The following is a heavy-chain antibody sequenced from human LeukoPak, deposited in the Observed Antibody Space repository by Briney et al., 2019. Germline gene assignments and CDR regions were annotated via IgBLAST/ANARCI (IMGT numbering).Heavy chain of an antibody. D-gene: IGHD2-15*01. J-gene: IGHJ6*03. CDR1: GFTFSSYS. Sequence: KPGGSLRLSSAASGFTFSSYSMNWVRQAPGKGLEWVSSISSSSSYKYYADSVKGRFTTSSDNANNTLQLQINSLRADDTAVDYCARDGSPSAHCYYYYYMDVWGKGTTVTVS. CDR3: ARDGSPSAHCYYYYYMDV. V-gene: IGHV3-21*01. CDR2: ISSSSSYK.